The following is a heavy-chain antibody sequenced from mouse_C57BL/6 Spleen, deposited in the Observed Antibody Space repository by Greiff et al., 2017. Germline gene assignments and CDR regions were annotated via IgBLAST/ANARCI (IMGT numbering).Heavy chain of an antibody. Sequence: VQLQQSGAELARPGASVKLSCKASGYTFTSYGISWVKQRTGQGLEWIGEIYPRSGNTYYNVKFKGKATLTADKSSSTAYMELRSLTSEDSAVYFCARFDSYWYFDVWGTGTTVTVSS. D-gene: IGHD2-13*01. CDR3: ARFDSYWYFDV. CDR2: IYPRSGNT. V-gene: IGHV1-81*01. J-gene: IGHJ1*03. CDR1: GYTFTSYG.